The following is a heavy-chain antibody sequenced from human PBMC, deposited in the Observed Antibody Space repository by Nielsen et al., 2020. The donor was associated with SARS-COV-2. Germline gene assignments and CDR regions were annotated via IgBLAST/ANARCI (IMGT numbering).Heavy chain of an antibody. V-gene: IGHV3-20*04. CDR2: ITWNGDTT. D-gene: IGHD4/OR15-4a*01. CDR3: ARDRDVDYPDS. CDR1: GFTFDDYA. Sequence: GESLKISCAASGFTFDDYALSWVRQVPGKGLEWVSRITWNGDTTGYADSVKGRFTISRDNARNSLFLQMNSLRAEDTAIYYCARDRDVDYPDSWGQGTLVTVSS. J-gene: IGHJ5*01.